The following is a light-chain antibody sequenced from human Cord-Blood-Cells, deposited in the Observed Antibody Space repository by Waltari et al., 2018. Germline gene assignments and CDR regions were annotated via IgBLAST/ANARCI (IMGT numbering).Light chain of an antibody. J-gene: IGKJ1*01. CDR2: GAS. V-gene: IGKV3-20*01. CDR1: QSVSSSD. Sequence: DIVLTQSPGTLSLSPGERATLSCRASQSVSSSDLAWYQQKPGQAPRLLIYGASSRATGIPDRFSGSGSGTDFTLTISRLEPEDVAVYYCQQYGSSPRTFGQGTKVEIK. CDR3: QQYGSSPRT.